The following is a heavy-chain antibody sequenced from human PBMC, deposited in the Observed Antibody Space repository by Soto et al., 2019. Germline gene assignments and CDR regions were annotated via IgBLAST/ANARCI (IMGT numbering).Heavy chain of an antibody. D-gene: IGHD3-16*01. CDR1: GFTFSSYA. V-gene: IGHV3-30-3*01. CDR3: AREGGYYYYYGMDV. Sequence: GSLRLSCAASGFTFSSYAMHWVRQAPGKGLEWVAVISYDGSNKYYADPVKGRFTISRDNSKNTLYLQMNSLRAEDTAVYYCAREGGYYYYYGMDVWGQGTTVTVSS. J-gene: IGHJ6*02. CDR2: ISYDGSNK.